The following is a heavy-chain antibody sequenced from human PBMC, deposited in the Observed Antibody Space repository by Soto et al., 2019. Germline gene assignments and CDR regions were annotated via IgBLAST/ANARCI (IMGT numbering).Heavy chain of an antibody. Sequence: SETLSLTCGVDGGSCSGCYWSWISKPPGRGLEWIGEVNHSGSTKYNPSLKSRVTISVDTSKNQFSLKLSSVTAADTAVYFCARTSYDGSGTAADPWGQGTLVTVSS. CDR1: GGSCSGCY. J-gene: IGHJ5*02. CDR3: ARTSYDGSGTAADP. CDR2: VNHSGST. D-gene: IGHD3-22*01. V-gene: IGHV4-34*09.